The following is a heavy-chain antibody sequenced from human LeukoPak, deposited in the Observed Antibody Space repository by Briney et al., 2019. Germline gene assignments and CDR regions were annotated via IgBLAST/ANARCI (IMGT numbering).Heavy chain of an antibody. Sequence: ASVKVSCKASGYTFSTYYMHWVRQAPGQGREWVGVINPSRATTTYAQKFQGRVSMTRDTSTSTVYMELSSLRIEDTAMYYCSRDLGGSYNDYWGQGTMATVSS. V-gene: IGHV1-46*01. CDR3: SRDLGGSYNDY. CDR1: GYTFSTYY. D-gene: IGHD1-26*01. CDR2: INPSRATT. J-gene: IGHJ4*02.